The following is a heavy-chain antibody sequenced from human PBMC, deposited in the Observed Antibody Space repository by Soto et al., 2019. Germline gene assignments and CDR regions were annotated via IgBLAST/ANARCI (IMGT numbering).Heavy chain of an antibody. D-gene: IGHD4-4*01. CDR2: IYPADSDT. CDR1: GDXFSNYL. J-gene: IGHJ4*02. Sequence: EXLKISFKLSGDXFSNYLVAWVRQMPGKGLELMGLIYPADSDTRYSTSFQFQVTISADKSITTAYLHWSNLKASDTAMYYCARSWNDFGTYGAFDYWGQGTRVTVSS. V-gene: IGHV5-51*01. CDR3: ARSWNDFGTYGAFDY.